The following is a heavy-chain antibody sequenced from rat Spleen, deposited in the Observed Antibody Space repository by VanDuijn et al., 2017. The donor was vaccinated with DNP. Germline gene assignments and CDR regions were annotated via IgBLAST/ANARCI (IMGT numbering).Heavy chain of an antibody. J-gene: IGHJ1*01. V-gene: IGHV3-1*01. D-gene: IGHD1-12*02. Sequence: EVQLQESGPGLVKPSQSLSLTCSVTGSSITSNYWGWVRKFPGNKMEWMGYISYSGSTGYSPSLKGRISITRDTSKRQFFLQLNSVTTEDTATYYCARANYDGTYYPNWYFDFWGPGTTVTVSS. CDR2: ISYSGST. CDR1: GSSITSNY. CDR3: ARANYDGTYYPNWYFDF.